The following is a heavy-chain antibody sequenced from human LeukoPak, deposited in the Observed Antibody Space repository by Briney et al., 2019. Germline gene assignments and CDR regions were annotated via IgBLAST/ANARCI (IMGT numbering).Heavy chain of an antibody. CDR2: INHGGST. CDR3: PRSGYPRRFMDY. J-gene: IGHJ4*02. CDR1: GGSFSDHY. D-gene: IGHD5-18*01. Sequence: PSETLSLTCAVYGGSFSDHYWRWIRQPPGRGLEWIGEINHGGSTNYSPSLKSRVTMSVDTSKNQFPLPLSSFTAADTAVYFCPRSGYPRRFMDYWGQGILVTVSS. V-gene: IGHV4-34*01.